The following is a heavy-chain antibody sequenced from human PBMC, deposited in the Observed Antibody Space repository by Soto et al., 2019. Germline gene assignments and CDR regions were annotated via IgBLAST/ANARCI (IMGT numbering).Heavy chain of an antibody. Sequence: QVQLVQSGAEVKEPGSSVKVSCKATGDLFNNYAFNWVRQAPGQGLDWLGRISTLFSTTNYAQKLQGRVTIGADELTTIVYLEVSNLESENTAMYYCAASISVGTAGYFKFWGQGTLVTVS. CDR2: ISTLFSTT. D-gene: IGHD1-7*01. CDR1: GDLFNNYA. CDR3: AASISVGTAGYFKF. V-gene: IGHV1-69*01. J-gene: IGHJ4*02.